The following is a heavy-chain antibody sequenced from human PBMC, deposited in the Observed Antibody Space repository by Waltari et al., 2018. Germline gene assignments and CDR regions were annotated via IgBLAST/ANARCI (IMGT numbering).Heavy chain of an antibody. J-gene: IGHJ3*02. Sequence: EVQLVESGGGLVQPGGSLRLSCAASGFTFSSYAMHWVRQAPGKGLEYVSAISRNGGSTYYADSVKGRFTISRSNSKNTLYLQMGSLRAEDMAVYYCARGLEWFHDAFDIWGQGTMVTVSS. D-gene: IGHD3-3*01. CDR1: GFTFSSYA. V-gene: IGHV3-64*07. CDR3: ARGLEWFHDAFDI. CDR2: ISRNGGST.